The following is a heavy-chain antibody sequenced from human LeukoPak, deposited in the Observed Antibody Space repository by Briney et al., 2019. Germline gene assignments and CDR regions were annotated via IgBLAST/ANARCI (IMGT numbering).Heavy chain of an antibody. D-gene: IGHD4-23*01. CDR2: IGWNSGSI. Sequence: SLRLSCAPSGFTFYDYAMHWVREARGEGLEWVSRIGWNSGSIGYADSVKCRFSISRDKAKNSLYMQMDSLRAEDTALYYCAKDDHGHGGEMYYYYGMDVWGQGTTVTVSS. J-gene: IGHJ6*02. V-gene: IGHV3-9*01. CDR1: GFTFYDYA. CDR3: AKDDHGHGGEMYYYYGMDV.